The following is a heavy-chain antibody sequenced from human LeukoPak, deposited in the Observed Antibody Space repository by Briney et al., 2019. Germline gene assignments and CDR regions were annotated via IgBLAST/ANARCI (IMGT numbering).Heavy chain of an antibody. CDR1: GGSVSGSNYY. J-gene: IGHJ4*02. V-gene: IGHV4-39*07. CDR3: ARLRSPGDFDY. Sequence: SETLSLTCSVSGGSVSGSNYYWACIRQPPEKGLEWIGTIYYSGSTYYNVSLKSRVTISVDTSKNQFSLNLNSVTAADTAVYYCARLRSPGDFDYWGQGTLVTVSS. D-gene: IGHD1-26*01. CDR2: IYYSGST.